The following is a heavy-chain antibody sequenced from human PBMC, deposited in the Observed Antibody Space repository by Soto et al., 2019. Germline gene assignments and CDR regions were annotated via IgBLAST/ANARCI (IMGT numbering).Heavy chain of an antibody. CDR1: RYSFTGYY. D-gene: IGHD6-6*01. V-gene: IGHV1-2*04. CDR3: ARGGEEKQLVGGPTYYYYGMDV. J-gene: IGHJ6*02. Sequence: ASVKVSCKASRYSFTGYYMQSVRQAPRKGLEGMGWINPNSGGTNYAQKFQGWVTMTRDTSISTAYMGLSRLRYDDTAVYYCARGGEEKQLVGGPTYYYYGMDVWGQGTTVTVSS. CDR2: INPNSGGT.